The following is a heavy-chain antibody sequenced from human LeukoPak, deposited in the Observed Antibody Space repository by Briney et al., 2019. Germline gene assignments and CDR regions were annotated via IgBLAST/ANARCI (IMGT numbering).Heavy chain of an antibody. J-gene: IGHJ4*02. CDR1: GGSISSYY. D-gene: IGHD6-19*01. Sequence: SETLSLTCTVSGGSISSYYWSWIRQPLGKGLEWIGYIYSGSSDYNPPLKSRVTISVDTSKNQFSLNLSSVTATDTAVYYCARAYSSGWYYFEYWGQGTLVTVSS. CDR2: IYSGSS. V-gene: IGHV4-59*08. CDR3: ARAYSSGWYYFEY.